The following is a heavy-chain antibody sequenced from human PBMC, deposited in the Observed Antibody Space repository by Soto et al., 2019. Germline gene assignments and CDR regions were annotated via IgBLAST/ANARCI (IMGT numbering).Heavy chain of an antibody. CDR2: INPYNGYT. Sequence: QVQLVQSGAEVKEPGASVKVSCKASGYTFTTSGISWVRQAPGQGLEWVAWINPYNGYTNYAREVQGRVTLTTDTSMSTAYMELRSLRSDDTAFYYCTIEARHEADSWGQGTLFTVSS. CDR3: TIEARHEADS. J-gene: IGHJ4*02. V-gene: IGHV1-18*01. CDR1: GYTFTTSG.